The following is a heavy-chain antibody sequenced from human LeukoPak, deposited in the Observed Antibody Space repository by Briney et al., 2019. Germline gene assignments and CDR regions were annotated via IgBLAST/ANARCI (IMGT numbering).Heavy chain of an antibody. Sequence: ASVKVSCKASGYTFTDYYIHWVRQAPGQGLQWMGSINPNSGGPNYAQKFQGRVAMNRDTSISTAYMELSRLTSDDTAVYYCARDVASSGWYGCVDYWGQGTLVTVSS. CDR2: INPNSGGP. D-gene: IGHD6-19*01. V-gene: IGHV1-2*02. CDR1: GYTFTDYY. CDR3: ARDVASSGWYGCVDY. J-gene: IGHJ4*02.